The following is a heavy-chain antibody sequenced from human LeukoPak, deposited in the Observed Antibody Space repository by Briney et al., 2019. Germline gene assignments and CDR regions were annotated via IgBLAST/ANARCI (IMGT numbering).Heavy chain of an antibody. CDR3: ARCWVDDSSGYWDY. Sequence: NPGGSLRLSCAASGFTFSSYSMNWVRQAPGKGLEWVSSISSSSSYIYYADSVKGRFTISRDNAKNSLYLQMNSLRAEDTAVYYCARCWVDDSSGYWDYWGQGTLVTVSS. CDR1: GFTFSSYS. CDR2: ISSSSSYI. J-gene: IGHJ4*02. D-gene: IGHD3-22*01. V-gene: IGHV3-21*01.